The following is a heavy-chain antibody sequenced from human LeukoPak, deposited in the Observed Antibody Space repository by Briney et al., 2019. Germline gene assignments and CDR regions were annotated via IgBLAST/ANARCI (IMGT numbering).Heavy chain of an antibody. Sequence: PGGSLRLSCAASRFTFSSYAMSWVRQAPGKGLEWVSAISGSGGSTFYADSVKGRFTISRDNSKNTLYLQMNSLRAEDTAIYYCAKDKAFWSGFGGFDTWGQGTMVTVSS. J-gene: IGHJ3*02. CDR2: ISGSGGST. D-gene: IGHD3-3*01. CDR1: RFTFSSYA. CDR3: AKDKAFWSGFGGFDT. V-gene: IGHV3-23*01.